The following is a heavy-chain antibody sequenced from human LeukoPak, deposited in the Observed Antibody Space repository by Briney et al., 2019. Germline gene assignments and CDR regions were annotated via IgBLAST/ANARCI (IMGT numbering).Heavy chain of an antibody. CDR2: IYSGGRT. CDR1: GFTLSINY. CDR3: GRALQVDYYDSSGYNY. V-gene: IGHV3-53*01. J-gene: IGHJ4*02. D-gene: IGHD3-22*01. Sequence: GGSLTLSCAASGFTLSINYMSWVRQAPGKGLEWVSVIYSGGRTYYADSLKGRFTISRDNSKNTLYLQMNSLRAEDTAVYYCGRALQVDYYDSSGYNYWGQGTLVTVSS.